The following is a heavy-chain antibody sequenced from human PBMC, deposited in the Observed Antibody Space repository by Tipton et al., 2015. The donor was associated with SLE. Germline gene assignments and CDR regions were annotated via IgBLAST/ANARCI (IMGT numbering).Heavy chain of an antibody. D-gene: IGHD2-2*01. J-gene: IGHJ6*02. CDR2: IIPIFGTA. CDR1: GGTFSSYA. CDR3: AGIPAAIHAPYYYYGMDV. Sequence: QLVQSGADLKKPGSSVKVSCKASGGTFSSYAISWVRQAPGQGLEWMGGIIPIFGTANSAQKFQGRVTITTDESTSTAYMYLSSLRSEDTAVYYCAGIPAAIHAPYYYYGMDVWGQGTTVTVSS. V-gene: IGHV1-69*05.